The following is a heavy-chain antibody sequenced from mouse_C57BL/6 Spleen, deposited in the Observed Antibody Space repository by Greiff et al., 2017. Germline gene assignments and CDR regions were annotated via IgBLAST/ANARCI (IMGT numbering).Heavy chain of an antibody. V-gene: IGHV1-52*01. J-gene: IGHJ4*01. Sequence: VQLQQPGAELVRPGSSVKLSCKASGYTFTSYWMHWVKQRPIQGLEWIGNIDPSDSETHYNQKFKDKATLTVDKSSSTAYMQLSSLTSEDSAVYYCARSRYYDAMDYWGQGTSVTVSS. CDR1: GYTFTSYW. D-gene: IGHD1-1*01. CDR3: ARSRYYDAMDY. CDR2: IDPSDSET.